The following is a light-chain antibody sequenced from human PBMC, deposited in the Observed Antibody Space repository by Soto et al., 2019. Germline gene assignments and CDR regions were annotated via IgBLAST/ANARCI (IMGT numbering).Light chain of an antibody. V-gene: IGKV3-20*01. CDR2: DAS. CDR1: QSVRSER. J-gene: IGKJ1*01. Sequence: EIVLTQSPDTLSLSPGERATLSSRASQSVRSERLAWYQQKPGQAPRLVIFDASTRATGIPDRFSGSGSGTDFTLTISRLEPEDFAVYYCQQYGSSGTFGQGTKVDIK. CDR3: QQYGSSGT.